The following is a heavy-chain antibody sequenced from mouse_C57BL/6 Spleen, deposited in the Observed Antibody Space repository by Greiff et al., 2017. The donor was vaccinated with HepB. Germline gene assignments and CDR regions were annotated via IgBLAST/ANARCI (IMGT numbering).Heavy chain of an antibody. CDR1: GYAFSSYW. CDR2: IYPGDGDT. CDR3: ARGVYYGSSPAWFAY. V-gene: IGHV1-80*01. J-gene: IGHJ3*01. Sequence: VQLQQSGAELVKPGASVKISCKASGYAFSSYWMNWVKQRPGKGLEWIGQIYPGDGDTNYNGKFKGKATLTADKSSSTAYMQLSSLTSEDSAVYFCARGVYYGSSPAWFAYWGQGTLVTVSA. D-gene: IGHD1-1*01.